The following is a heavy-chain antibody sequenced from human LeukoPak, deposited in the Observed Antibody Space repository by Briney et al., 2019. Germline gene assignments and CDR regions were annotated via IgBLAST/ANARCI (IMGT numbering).Heavy chain of an antibody. CDR2: INPNSGGT. Sequence: ASVKVSCKASGYTFTGYYMHWVRQAPGQGLEWMGWINPNSGGTNYAQKFQGRVTMTRDMSTSTVYMELSSLRSEDTAVYYCILDSSGYYSFDYWGQGTLVTVSS. J-gene: IGHJ4*02. V-gene: IGHV1-2*02. D-gene: IGHD3-22*01. CDR1: GYTFTGYY. CDR3: ILDSSGYYSFDY.